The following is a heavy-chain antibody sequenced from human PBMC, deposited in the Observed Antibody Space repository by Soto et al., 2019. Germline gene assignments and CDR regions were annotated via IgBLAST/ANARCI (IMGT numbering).Heavy chain of an antibody. CDR2: IYYSGST. D-gene: IGHD3-3*01. J-gene: IGHJ4*02. V-gene: IGHV4-59*08. CDR1: GGSISSYY. CDR3: VRHEWGPYWSGYFDY. Sequence: TSETLSLTCTVSGGSISSYYWSWIRQPPGKGLEWIGYIYYSGSTNYNPSLKSRVTISVDTSKNQFSLKLSSVTAADTAVYYCVRHEWGPYWSGYFDYWGQGTLVTVSS.